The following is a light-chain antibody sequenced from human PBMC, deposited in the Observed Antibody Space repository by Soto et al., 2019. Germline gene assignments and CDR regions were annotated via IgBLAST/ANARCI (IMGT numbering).Light chain of an antibody. CDR2: AAS. Sequence: DIQMTQSPSSVSASVGDRVTITCRASQGFSSWLAWYQQKPGKAPKLLIYAASTLKSGVPSRFSGSGSGTDFTLTISSLQPEDFATYYCQQADSFPHTFGQGTKLEIK. CDR3: QQADSFPHT. V-gene: IGKV1-12*01. CDR1: QGFSSW. J-gene: IGKJ2*01.